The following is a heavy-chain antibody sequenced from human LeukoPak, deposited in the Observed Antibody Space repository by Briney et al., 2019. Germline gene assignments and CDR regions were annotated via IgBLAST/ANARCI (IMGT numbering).Heavy chain of an antibody. CDR1: GFTFSTYE. Sequence: GGSLRLSCAASGFTFSTYEMNWVRQAPGEGLEWISYISRRGSSVKYADSVKGRFTISRDNAKNSLYLQMNSLKADDTAVYYCTRGAGTGWRFDSWGQGTLVTVSS. CDR3: TRGAGTGWRFDS. D-gene: IGHD6-19*01. CDR2: ISRRGSSV. J-gene: IGHJ4*02. V-gene: IGHV3-48*03.